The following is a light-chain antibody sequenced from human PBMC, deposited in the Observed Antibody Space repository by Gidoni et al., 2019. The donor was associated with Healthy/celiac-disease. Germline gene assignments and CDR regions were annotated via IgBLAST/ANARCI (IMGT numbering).Light chain of an antibody. CDR2: DAS. V-gene: IGKV3-11*01. Sequence: EIVLTQSPATLSSSPGERATLSCRASQSVSSYLAWYQQKPGQAPRLLIYDASNRATGIPARFSGSGSGTDFTLTISSLEPEDFAVYYCQQRSNWQFTFGPGTKVDIK. CDR3: QQRSNWQFT. CDR1: QSVSSY. J-gene: IGKJ3*01.